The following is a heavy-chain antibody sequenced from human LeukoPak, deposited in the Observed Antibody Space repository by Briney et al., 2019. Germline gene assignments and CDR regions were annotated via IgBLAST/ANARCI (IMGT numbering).Heavy chain of an antibody. CDR3: ATYSSGWFRSFFDY. CDR2: IIGSGGST. V-gene: IGHV3-23*01. J-gene: IGHJ4*02. D-gene: IGHD6-19*01. CDR1: GFTFSSYA. Sequence: GGSLRLSCAASGFTFSSYAMSWVRQAPGKGREWVSAIIGSGGSTYYADSVKGRFSISRDNSKKQLYLQMNSLRAEDTAVYYCATYSSGWFRSFFDYWGQGTLVTVSS.